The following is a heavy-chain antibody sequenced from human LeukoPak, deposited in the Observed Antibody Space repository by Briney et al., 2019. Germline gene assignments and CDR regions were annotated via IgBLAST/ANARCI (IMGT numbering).Heavy chain of an antibody. CDR3: ARDPSHSSGWYDY. V-gene: IGHV3-74*03. CDR1: GFTFSSYW. Sequence: GGSLRLSCAASGFTFSSYWMHWVRQAPGKGLVWVSRINSDETSTTYADSVKGRFTISRDNAKNTLYLQMNSLRAEDTAVYYCARDPSHSSGWYDYWGQGTLVTVSS. CDR2: INSDETST. D-gene: IGHD6-19*01. J-gene: IGHJ4*02.